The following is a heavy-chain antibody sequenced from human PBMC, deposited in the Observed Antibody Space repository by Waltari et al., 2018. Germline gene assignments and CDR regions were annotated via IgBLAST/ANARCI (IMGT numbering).Heavy chain of an antibody. Sequence: EVQLLESGGGLVQPGGSLRLSCAASGFTFISDAMSWVRQAPGKGLEWVSAISGSGGSTYYADSVKGRFTISRDNSKNTLYLQMNSLRAEDTAVYYCAKDKGITMIVVDGLVDYWGQGTLVTVSS. CDR3: AKDKGITMIVVDGLVDY. J-gene: IGHJ4*02. CDR1: GFTFISDA. V-gene: IGHV3-23*01. CDR2: ISGSGGST. D-gene: IGHD3-22*01.